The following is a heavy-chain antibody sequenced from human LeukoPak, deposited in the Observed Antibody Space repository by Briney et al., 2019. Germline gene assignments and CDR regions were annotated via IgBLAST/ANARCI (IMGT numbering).Heavy chain of an antibody. D-gene: IGHD4-17*01. CDR3: ARGFTGDYGDAFDI. CDR1: GFTFSSYS. V-gene: IGHV3-21*01. CDR2: ISSSSSYI. J-gene: IGHJ3*02. Sequence: GGPLRLSCAASGFTFSSYSMNWVRQAPGKGLEWVSSISSSSSYIYYADSVKGRFTISRDNAKNSLYLQMNSLRAEDTAVYYCARGFTGDYGDAFDIWGQGTMVTVSS.